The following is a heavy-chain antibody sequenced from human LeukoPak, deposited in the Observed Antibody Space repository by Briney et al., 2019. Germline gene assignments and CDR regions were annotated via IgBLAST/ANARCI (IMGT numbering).Heavy chain of an antibody. CDR3: ATDFSTEYYDSSGYPLKANHFDY. V-gene: IGHV1-24*01. CDR2: FDPEDGET. D-gene: IGHD3-22*01. Sequence: ASVKVSCKVSGYTLTELSMHWVRQAPGKGLEGMGGFDPEDGETTYAQKFQGRVTMTEHTCTDTAYMELSSLRSEDTAVYYCATDFSTEYYDSSGYPLKANHFDYWGQGTLVTVSS. CDR1: GYTLTELS. J-gene: IGHJ4*02.